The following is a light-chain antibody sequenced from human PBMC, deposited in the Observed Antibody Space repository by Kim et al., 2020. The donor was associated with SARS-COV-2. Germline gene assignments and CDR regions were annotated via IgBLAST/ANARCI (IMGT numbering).Light chain of an antibody. CDR1: KLGDKF. CDR2: QDS. J-gene: IGLJ2*01. Sequence: SYELTQPPSVSVSPGQTASITCSGDKLGDKFACWYQQKPGQSPLLVIFQDSTRPSGIPERFSGSNSGNTATLTISGTQAMDEADYYCQAWDRSTAAFGGGTQLTVL. CDR3: QAWDRSTAA. V-gene: IGLV3-1*01.